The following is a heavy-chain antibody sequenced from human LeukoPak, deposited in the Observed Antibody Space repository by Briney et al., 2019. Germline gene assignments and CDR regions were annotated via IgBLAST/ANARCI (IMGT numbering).Heavy chain of an antibody. CDR1: GFTFSTYA. V-gene: IGHV3-23*01. CDR3: AKDQGY. J-gene: IGHJ4*02. Sequence: PGGSLRLSCAASGFTFSTYAMNWVRQAPGKGLEWVSSISGTGGRTNYADSVKGRFTISRDNSKNTVNLQMSSLRAEDTAVYYCAKDQGYWGQGTLVTVSS. CDR2: ISGTGGRT.